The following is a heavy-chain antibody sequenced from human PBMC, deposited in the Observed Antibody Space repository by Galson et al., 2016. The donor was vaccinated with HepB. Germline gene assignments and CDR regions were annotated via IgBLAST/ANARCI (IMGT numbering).Heavy chain of an antibody. D-gene: IGHD5-18*01. J-gene: IGHJ3*01. V-gene: IGHV3-7*03. CDR1: GFIFSNYW. CDR2: IKQDGTEK. Sequence: SLRLSCAASGFIFSNYWMSWVRQPPGKGLEWVANIKQDGTEKYYVDSVRGRFTISRDNGKNSLYLQMNSLRAEDTAVYYCARGVMVTRVFWGQGTMVTVSS. CDR3: ARGVMVTRVF.